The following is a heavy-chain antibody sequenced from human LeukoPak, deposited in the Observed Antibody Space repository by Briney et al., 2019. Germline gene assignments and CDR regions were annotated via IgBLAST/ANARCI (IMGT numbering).Heavy chain of an antibody. J-gene: IGHJ4*02. D-gene: IGHD6-19*01. CDR1: GFTLSDYY. V-gene: IGHV3-11*06. Sequence: PGGSLRLSCAASGFTLSDYYMSWVRQAPGKGLEWVSSISSSATYTYYADSVKGRFTISRDNAKKSVYLQMSSLRADDSALYYCARDSTADLDYWGQGTLDTVSS. CDR2: ISSSATYT. CDR3: ARDSTADLDY.